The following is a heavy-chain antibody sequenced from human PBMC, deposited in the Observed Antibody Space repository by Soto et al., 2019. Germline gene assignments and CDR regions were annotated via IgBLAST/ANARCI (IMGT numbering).Heavy chain of an antibody. D-gene: IGHD1-26*01. J-gene: IGHJ4*02. CDR2: IDTYGSTT. V-gene: IGHV3-74*01. Sequence: LRLSCAASGFSFSDYWIHWVRQSPCKVLVLVSFIDTYGSTTTYADSVKGRFTISRDNVKNTLYLQMDSLRAEDTALYYCSRGGGFSGNYLGGQGTLVTVSS. CDR1: GFSFSDYW. CDR3: SRGGGFSGNYL.